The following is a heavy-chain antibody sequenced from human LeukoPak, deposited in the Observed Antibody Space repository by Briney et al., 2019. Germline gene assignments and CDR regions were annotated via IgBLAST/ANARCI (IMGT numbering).Heavy chain of an antibody. Sequence: SETLSLTCAVYGGSFSGYYWSWIRQPAGKGLEWIGRIYTSGSTNYNPSLKSRVTISVDTSKNQFSLKLSSVTAADTAVYYCARINYYGSGRDYYYMDVWGKGTTVTISS. CDR1: GGSFSGYY. J-gene: IGHJ6*03. D-gene: IGHD3-10*01. V-gene: IGHV4-59*10. CDR2: IYTSGST. CDR3: ARINYYGSGRDYYYMDV.